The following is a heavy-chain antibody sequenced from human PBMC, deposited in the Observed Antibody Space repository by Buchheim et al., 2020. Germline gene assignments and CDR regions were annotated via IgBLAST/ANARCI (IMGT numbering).Heavy chain of an antibody. V-gene: IGHV3-48*03. Sequence: EVQLVESGGGLVQPGGSLRLSCAASGFTFSSYEMNWVRQAPGKGLEWVSYISSSGSTIYYADSVKGRFTISRDNAQNSLYLQMNSLRAEDTAVYYCARDRGWGDYASSMDVWGQGTT. CDR2: ISSSGSTI. D-gene: IGHD3-16*01. CDR3: ARDRGWGDYASSMDV. J-gene: IGHJ6*02. CDR1: GFTFSSYE.